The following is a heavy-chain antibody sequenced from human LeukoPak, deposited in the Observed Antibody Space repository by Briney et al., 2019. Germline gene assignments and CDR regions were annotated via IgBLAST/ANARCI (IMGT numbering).Heavy chain of an antibody. CDR1: GYTFTSYG. CDR3: ARVYSTNYYGSGDRPFLFDY. J-gene: IGHJ4*02. Sequence: GASVKVSCKASGYTFTSYGFSWVRQAPGQGLEWMRWISTYYGNTNYAQKLQDRVTMTTDTSTSTAYMELTSLRSDDTAVYYCARVYSTNYYGSGDRPFLFDYWGQGTVVTVSS. D-gene: IGHD3-10*01. CDR2: ISTYYGNT. V-gene: IGHV1-18*01.